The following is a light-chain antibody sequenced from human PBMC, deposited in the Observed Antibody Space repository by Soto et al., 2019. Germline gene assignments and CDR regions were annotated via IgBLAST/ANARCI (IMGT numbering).Light chain of an antibody. CDR2: DVS. V-gene: IGLV2-14*01. J-gene: IGLJ2*01. CDR3: SSYTSSSTV. CDR1: SSDVGGYNY. Sequence: QSVLTQPASVSGSPGQSITISCTGTSSDVGGYNYVSWYQQHPGKAPKLMIYDVSNRPSGVSNRFSGSKSGNTASLTISGLQAEDDADYYCSSYTSSSTVFGGGTKLTVL.